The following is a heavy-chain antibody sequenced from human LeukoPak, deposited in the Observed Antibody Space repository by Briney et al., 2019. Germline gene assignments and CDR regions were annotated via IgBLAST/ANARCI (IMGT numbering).Heavy chain of an antibody. D-gene: IGHD1-20*01. CDR1: GFTFTSYA. Sequence: PGGSLRLSCAASGFTFTSYAMSWVRQAPGKGLEWVSAISDTGGSTYYADSVKGRFTISRDNSKNTLYLQMNSLRAEDTAVYYCARVDNWNDGKDYWGQGTLVTVSS. CDR2: ISDTGGST. J-gene: IGHJ4*02. CDR3: ARVDNWNDGKDY. V-gene: IGHV3-23*01.